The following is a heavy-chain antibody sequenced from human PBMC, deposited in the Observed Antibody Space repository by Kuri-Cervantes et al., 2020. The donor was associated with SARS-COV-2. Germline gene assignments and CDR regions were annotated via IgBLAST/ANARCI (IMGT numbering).Heavy chain of an antibody. J-gene: IGHJ4*02. CDR3: VGETDTAMAFFDY. Sequence: GGSLRLSCVASGFTFSAYTLNWVRQAPGKGLEWVSSITRSSVYISYADSVKGRFTISRDNSKNTLYLQMNSLRAEDTAVYYCVGETDTAMAFFDYWGQGTLVTVSS. CDR1: GFTFSAYT. V-gene: IGHV3-21*01. D-gene: IGHD5-18*01. CDR2: ITRSSVYI.